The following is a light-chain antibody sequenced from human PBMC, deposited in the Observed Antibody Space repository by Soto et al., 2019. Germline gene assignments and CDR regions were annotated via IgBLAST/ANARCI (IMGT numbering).Light chain of an antibody. CDR2: GAS. Sequence: ELVRTQAPATPSVXPGERASLSXMASQSVSSNLAWYQQKPGQAPRLLIYGASTRATGIPARFSGSGSGTDFTLNISRLEPEDFAVYYCQQYGSSPITFGQGTRLEIK. CDR3: QQYGSSPIT. CDR1: QSVSSN. V-gene: IGKV3-15*01. J-gene: IGKJ5*01.